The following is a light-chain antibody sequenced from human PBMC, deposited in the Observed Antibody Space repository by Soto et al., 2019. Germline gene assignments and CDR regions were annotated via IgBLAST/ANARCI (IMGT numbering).Light chain of an antibody. CDR2: DAS. V-gene: IGKV3-20*01. CDR1: QSVSSSY. CDR3: QQYDSSPMYT. J-gene: IGKJ2*01. Sequence: EIVLTQSPATLSLSPGQRATLSCRVSQSVSSSYLAWYQQKPGQAPRLLIYDASSRATGIPDRFSGSGSGTDFTLSISRLEPEDFAVYYCQQYDSSPMYTFGQGTKLEIK.